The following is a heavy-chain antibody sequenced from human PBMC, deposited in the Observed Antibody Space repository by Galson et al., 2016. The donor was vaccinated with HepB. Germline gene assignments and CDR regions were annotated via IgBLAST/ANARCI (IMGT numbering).Heavy chain of an antibody. CDR2: ISNDGLNQ. J-gene: IGHJ6*03. CDR1: GFNFSNYI. V-gene: IGHV3-30*09. CDR3: AKGVVRFLEWISYGGYYMDI. D-gene: IGHD3-3*01. Sequence: SLRLSCAASGFNFSNYIIHWVRQTPGKGLEWVAVISNDGLNQYYADSVKGRFVISRDNFKNTLYLQLNSLRTDDTATHYCAKGVVRFLEWISYGGYYMDIWGKGTTVTVSS.